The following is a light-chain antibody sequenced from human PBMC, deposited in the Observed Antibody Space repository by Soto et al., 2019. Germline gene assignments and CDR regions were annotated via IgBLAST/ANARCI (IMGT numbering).Light chain of an antibody. Sequence: IQMTLSPSSLSAALGHSVTITCRASQSISSYLNWYQQKPGKAPKLLIYAASNLQSGVPSRFSGSGYGTDFNLTISSLQTEDFATYYCQQSFSTPRTFGQGTKVDIK. J-gene: IGKJ1*01. CDR2: AAS. V-gene: IGKV1-39*01. CDR3: QQSFSTPRT. CDR1: QSISSY.